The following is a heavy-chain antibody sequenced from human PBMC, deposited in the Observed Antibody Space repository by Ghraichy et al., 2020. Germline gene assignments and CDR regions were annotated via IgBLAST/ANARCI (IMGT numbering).Heavy chain of an antibody. CDR1: GDSISSSTYC. CDR3: ARQRYGTNGVYPGCMDV. CDR2: ICYSGST. D-gene: IGHD2-8*01. Sequence: SETLSLTCTVSGDSISSSTYCWGWIRQPPGKGLEWIGSICYSGSTYYNPSLKIRVTISVDTSKNQFSLKLGSVTAADTAVYYCARQRYGTNGVYPGCMDVWGQGTAVTVSS. J-gene: IGHJ6*02. V-gene: IGHV4-39*01.